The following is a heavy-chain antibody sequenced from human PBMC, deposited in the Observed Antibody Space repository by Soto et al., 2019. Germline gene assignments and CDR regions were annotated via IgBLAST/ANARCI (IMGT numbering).Heavy chain of an antibody. CDR1: GGTFSSYA. Sequence: GGPVKVSCKASGGTFSSYAISWVRQAPGQGLEWMGGIIPIFGTANYAQKFQGRVTITADESTSTAYMELSSLRSEDTAVYYCASWRSSGYANWFDPWGQGTLVTVSS. D-gene: IGHD3-22*01. CDR2: IIPIFGTA. CDR3: ASWRSSGYANWFDP. V-gene: IGHV1-69*13. J-gene: IGHJ5*02.